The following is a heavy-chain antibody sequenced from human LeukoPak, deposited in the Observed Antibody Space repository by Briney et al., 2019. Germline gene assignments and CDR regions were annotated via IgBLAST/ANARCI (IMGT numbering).Heavy chain of an antibody. CDR3: ARTMYCSGGSCYSVGSFDY. CDR1: GGTFSSYA. CDR2: IIPILGIA. J-gene: IGHJ4*02. V-gene: IGHV1-69*04. Sequence: GASVKVSCKASGGTFSSYAISWVRQAPGQGLEWMGRIIPILGIANYAQKFQGRVTITADKSTSTAYMELSSLRSEDTAVYYCARTMYCSGGSCYSVGSFDYWGQGTLVTVSS. D-gene: IGHD2-15*01.